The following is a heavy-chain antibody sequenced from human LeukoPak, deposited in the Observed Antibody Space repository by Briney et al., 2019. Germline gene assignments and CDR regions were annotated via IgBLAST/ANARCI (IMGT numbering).Heavy chain of an antibody. CDR2: ISGSGGST. CDR1: GFTFSSYA. J-gene: IGHJ4*02. D-gene: IGHD3-22*01. V-gene: IGHV3-23*01. CDR3: AKVRYDSSGYQSPYFDC. Sequence: GGSLRLSCAASGFTFSSYAMSWVRQAPGKGLEWVSVISGSGGSTYYADSVKGRFTISRDNSKNTLYLQMNSLRAEDTAVYYCAKVRYDSSGYQSPYFDCWGQGTLVTVSS.